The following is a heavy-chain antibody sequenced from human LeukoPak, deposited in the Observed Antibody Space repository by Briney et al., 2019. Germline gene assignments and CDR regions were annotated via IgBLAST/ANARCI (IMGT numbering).Heavy chain of an antibody. CDR2: ISGSGGST. CDR1: GFTFSSYA. CDR3: AKVSKEVYYDSSGYYYASYYFDY. D-gene: IGHD3-22*01. V-gene: IGHV3-23*01. Sequence: PGGSLRLSCAASGFTFSSYAMSWVRQAPGKGLEWVSAISGSGGSTYYADSVKGRFTISRDSSKNTLYLQMNSLRAEDTAVYYCAKVSKEVYYDSSGYYYASYYFDYWGQGTLVTVSS. J-gene: IGHJ4*02.